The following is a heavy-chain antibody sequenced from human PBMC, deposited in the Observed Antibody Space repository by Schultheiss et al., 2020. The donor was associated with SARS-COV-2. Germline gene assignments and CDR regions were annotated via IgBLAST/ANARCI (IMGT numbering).Heavy chain of an antibody. CDR2: IKQDGSEK. J-gene: IGHJ5*02. D-gene: IGHD1-7*01. CDR1: GFIFRDYG. V-gene: IGHV3-7*03. CDR3: ARDSRNYDWFDP. Sequence: GGSLRLSCAASGFIFRDYGMSWVRQAPGKGLEWVANIKQDGSEKYYVDSVKGRFTISRDNAKNSLYLQMNSLRAEDTAVYYCARDSRNYDWFDPWGQGTLVTVSS.